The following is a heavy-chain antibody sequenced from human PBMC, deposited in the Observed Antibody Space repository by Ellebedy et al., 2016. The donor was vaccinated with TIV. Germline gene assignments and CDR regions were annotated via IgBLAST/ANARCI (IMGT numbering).Heavy chain of an antibody. V-gene: IGHV3-30-3*01. CDR3: ARDSGTMIGYAFDI. Sequence: GGSLRLXCAASGFTFSSYAVHWVRQAPGKGLEWVAVISYDGSNKYYADSVKGRFTISRDNSKNTLYLQMNSLRAEDTAVYYCARDSGTMIGYAFDIWGQGTMVTVSS. D-gene: IGHD3-22*01. CDR1: GFTFSSYA. CDR2: ISYDGSNK. J-gene: IGHJ3*02.